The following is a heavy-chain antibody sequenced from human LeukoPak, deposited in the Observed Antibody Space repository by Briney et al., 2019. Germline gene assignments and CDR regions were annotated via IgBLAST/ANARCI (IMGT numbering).Heavy chain of an antibody. Sequence: GGSLRLSCAASGFTVSSNYMSWVRQAPGKGLEWVSVIYSGGSTYYADSVKGRFTISRDNSKNTLYLQMNSLRAEDTAVYYCARAGLGSGSFDAFDIWGQGTMVTVSS. CDR1: GFTVSSNY. CDR2: IYSGGST. V-gene: IGHV3-53*01. CDR3: ARAGLGSGSFDAFDI. D-gene: IGHD3-10*01. J-gene: IGHJ3*02.